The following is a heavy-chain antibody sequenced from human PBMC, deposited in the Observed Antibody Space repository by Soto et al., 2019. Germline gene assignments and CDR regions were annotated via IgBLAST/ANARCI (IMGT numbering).Heavy chain of an antibody. CDR2: IIPVFGTA. D-gene: IGHD7-27*01. CDR3: APQLNGDLDF. CDR1: GGTFSTSA. Sequence: QVQLVQSGAEVRKPGSSVKVSCKASGGTFSTSAMNWVRQAPGQGLEWMGSIIPVFGTATYAQSFQGRLTITADGSTTTAYMELSSLRSEDTAVYYFAPQLNGDLDFWGQGTLLIVSS. J-gene: IGHJ4*02. V-gene: IGHV1-69*15.